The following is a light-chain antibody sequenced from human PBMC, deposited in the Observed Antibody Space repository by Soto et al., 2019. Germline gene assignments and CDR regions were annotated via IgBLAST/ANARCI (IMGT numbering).Light chain of an antibody. CDR2: DAS. V-gene: IGKV1-9*01. CDR3: QQVNVYPST. Sequence: IQLTQSPSSLSASVGDRFTITCRASQGISSYLGWYQQKPGKXPNXXIYDASTLHSGVPSRFSGGGSGTDLTITISSLQPEDCETYDCQQVNVYPSTFGGGTKVDNK. CDR1: QGISSY. J-gene: IGKJ4*01.